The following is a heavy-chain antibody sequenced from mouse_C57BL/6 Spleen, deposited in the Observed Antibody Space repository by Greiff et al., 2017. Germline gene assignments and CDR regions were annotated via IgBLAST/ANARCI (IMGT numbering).Heavy chain of an antibody. CDR3: ARDLNYYGSSYGFAY. D-gene: IGHD1-1*01. V-gene: IGHV5-4*01. Sequence: VQGVESGGGLVKPGGSLKLSCAASGFTFSSYAMSWVRQTPEKRLEWVATISDGGSYTYYPDNVKGRFTISRDNAKNNLYLQMSHLKSEDTAMYYCARDLNYYGSSYGFAYWGQGTLVTVSA. J-gene: IGHJ3*01. CDR1: GFTFSSYA. CDR2: ISDGGSYT.